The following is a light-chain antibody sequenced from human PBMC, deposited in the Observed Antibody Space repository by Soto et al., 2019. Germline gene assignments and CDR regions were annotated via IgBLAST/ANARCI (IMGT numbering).Light chain of an antibody. Sequence: QSALTQPASVSGSPGQSITISCTGTSSDVGGYNYVSWYQQHPGKAPKLMIFEVSNRPSGVSNRFSGSKSGNTASLTISGLQAEDEADYYCSSYTSSNTYVFGTGTK. CDR2: EVS. CDR1: SSDVGGYNY. CDR3: SSYTSSNTYV. V-gene: IGLV2-14*01. J-gene: IGLJ1*01.